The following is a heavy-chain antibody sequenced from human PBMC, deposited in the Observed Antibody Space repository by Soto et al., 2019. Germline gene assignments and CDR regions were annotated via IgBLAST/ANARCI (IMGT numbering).Heavy chain of an antibody. D-gene: IGHD1-26*01. CDR3: ARDSWGELLVGY. V-gene: IGHV1-18*01. CDR2: ISASNGNT. J-gene: IGHJ4*02. Sequence: QVQLVQSGAEVKKPGASVKVSCRASGYTFTTYGLSWVRQAPGQGLEWMGWISASNGNTFYAQKLQGRVTMTTDTSTSTAYMELRSLRSDDTAVYCCARDSWGELLVGYWGQGTLVTVSS. CDR1: GYTFTTYG.